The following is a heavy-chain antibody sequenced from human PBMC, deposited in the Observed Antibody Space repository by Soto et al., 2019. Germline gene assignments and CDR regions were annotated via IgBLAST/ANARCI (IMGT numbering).Heavy chain of an antibody. D-gene: IGHD3-3*01. CDR2: ISYDGSNK. Sequence: GGSLRLSCAASGFTFSSYGMHWVRQAPGKGLEWVAVISYDGSNKYYADSVKGRFTISRDNSKNTLYLQMNSLRAEDTAVYYCAKDSSLWSDFWSGYLDYWGQGTLVTVSS. J-gene: IGHJ4*02. CDR3: AKDSSLWSDFWSGYLDY. CDR1: GFTFSSYG. V-gene: IGHV3-30*18.